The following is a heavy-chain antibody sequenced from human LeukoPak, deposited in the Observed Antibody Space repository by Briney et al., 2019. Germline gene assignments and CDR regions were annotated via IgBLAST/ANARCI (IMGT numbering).Heavy chain of an antibody. Sequence: PGGSLRLSCVASGVSVSNNFISWVRQAPGKGLQWVSVIYTGGNPRYADSVKGRFTISRDNSKNTLYLQMTNLRAEDTATYYCARVQCFDTYSDGFDIWGQGTVVTVSS. V-gene: IGHV3-53*01. CDR2: IYTGGNP. CDR3: ARVQCFDTYSDGFDI. J-gene: IGHJ3*02. CDR1: GVSVSNNF. D-gene: IGHD2-15*01.